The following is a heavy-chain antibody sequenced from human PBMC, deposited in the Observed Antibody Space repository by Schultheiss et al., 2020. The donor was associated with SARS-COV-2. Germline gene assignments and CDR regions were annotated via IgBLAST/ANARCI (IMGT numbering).Heavy chain of an antibody. CDR1: GYTFTSYG. D-gene: IGHD6-6*01. V-gene: IGHV1-18*04. CDR2: ISAYNGNT. J-gene: IGHJ6*02. CDR3: ARWGQLGSIEYSSSSVLYYYGMDV. Sequence: ASVKVSCKASGYTFTSYGISWVRQAPGQGLEWMGWISAYNGNTNYAQKLQGRVTMTTDTSTSTAYMELRSLRSDDTAVYYCARWGQLGSIEYSSSSVLYYYGMDVWGQGTTVTVSS.